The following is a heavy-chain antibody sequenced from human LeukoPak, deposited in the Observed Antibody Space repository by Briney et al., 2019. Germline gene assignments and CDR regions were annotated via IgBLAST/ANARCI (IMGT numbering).Heavy chain of an antibody. J-gene: IGHJ5*02. Sequence: ASVKVSCKASGYTFTSYGISRVRQAPGQGLEWMGWISAYNGNTNYAQKLQGRVTMTTDTSTSTAYMELRSPRSDDTAVYYCARDLGVGGYCSSTSCSWFDPWGQGTLVTVSS. V-gene: IGHV1-18*04. D-gene: IGHD2-2*01. CDR1: GYTFTSYG. CDR2: ISAYNGNT. CDR3: ARDLGVGGYCSSTSCSWFDP.